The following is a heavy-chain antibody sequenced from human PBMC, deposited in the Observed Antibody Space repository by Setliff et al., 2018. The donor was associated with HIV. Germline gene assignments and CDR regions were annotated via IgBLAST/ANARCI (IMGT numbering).Heavy chain of an antibody. V-gene: IGHV3-11*04. D-gene: IGHD4-17*01. CDR3: GRVGGKTSFYHFYYVDV. CDR1: GFTFSDYY. J-gene: IGHJ6*03. Sequence: GESLKISCAASGFTFSDYYMAWIRQAPGKGLEWISFISSSGRTIYYADSVKGRFTISRDNTQKSTYLQMNSLRAGETAVYYCGRVGGKTSFYHFYYVDVWGKGTTGTVS. CDR2: ISSSGRTI.